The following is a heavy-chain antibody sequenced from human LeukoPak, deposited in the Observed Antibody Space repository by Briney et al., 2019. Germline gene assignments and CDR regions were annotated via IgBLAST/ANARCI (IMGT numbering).Heavy chain of an antibody. D-gene: IGHD3-3*01. CDR1: GFTFSSYG. Sequence: GGSLRLSCAASGFTFSSYGMHWVRQAPGKGLEWVAVISYDGSNKYYADSVKGRFTISRDNSKNTLYLQMNSLRAEDTAVYYCAKDSIKYYDFWSGYSGGEGYFDYWGQGTLVTVSS. V-gene: IGHV3-30*18. J-gene: IGHJ4*02. CDR2: ISYDGSNK. CDR3: AKDSIKYYDFWSGYSGGEGYFDY.